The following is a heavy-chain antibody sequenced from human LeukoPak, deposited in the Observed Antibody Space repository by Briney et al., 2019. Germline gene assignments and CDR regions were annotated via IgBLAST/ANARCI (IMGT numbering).Heavy chain of an antibody. CDR3: ARFVSRSFAFDY. J-gene: IGHJ4*02. V-gene: IGHV4-31*03. Sequence: SQTLSLTCTVSGGSISSGGYSWSWIRQHPGEGLEWIGYIYYSGSTYYNPSLKSRVTISVDTSKNQFSLKLSSVTAADTAVYYCARFVSRSFAFDYWGQGTLVTVSS. D-gene: IGHD2/OR15-2a*01. CDR2: IYYSGST. CDR1: GGSISSGGYS.